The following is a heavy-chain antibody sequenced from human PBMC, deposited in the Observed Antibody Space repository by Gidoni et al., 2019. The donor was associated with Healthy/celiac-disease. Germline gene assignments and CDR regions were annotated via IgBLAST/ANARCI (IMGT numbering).Heavy chain of an antibody. CDR3: AKAQGDGEWYPNIDY. V-gene: IGHV3-30*02. J-gene: IGHJ4*02. CDR1: GFTFSRYG. D-gene: IGHD4-17*01. CDR2: IRYDGSNK. Sequence: QVQLVESGGGVVQPGGSLRLPCAASGFTFSRYGMPWVRQAPGKGLEWVAFIRYDGSNKYYADSVKGRFTISRDNSKNTLYLQMNSLRAEDTAVYYCAKAQGDGEWYPNIDYWGQGTLVTVSS.